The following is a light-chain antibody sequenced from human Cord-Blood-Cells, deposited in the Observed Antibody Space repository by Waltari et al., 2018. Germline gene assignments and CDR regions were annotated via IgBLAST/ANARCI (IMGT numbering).Light chain of an antibody. CDR3: QQYDNPPWT. CDR2: DAS. V-gene: IGKV1-33*01. J-gene: IGKJ1*01. Sequence: EIQMTQSPSSLSASVGDRVTITCQASQDISNYLNWYQQKPGKAPKLLIYDASNLERGHPARFSGSGSGTDFIFTIRSLQPGDIATYYCQQYDNPPWTVGQGTKVEIK. CDR1: QDISNY.